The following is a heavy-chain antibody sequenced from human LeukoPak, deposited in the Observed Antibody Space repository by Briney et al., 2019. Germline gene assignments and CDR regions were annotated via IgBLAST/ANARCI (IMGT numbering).Heavy chain of an antibody. V-gene: IGHV4-39*01. CDR2: ILYVGDT. Sequence: SETLSLTCTVSGGSISSSSYYWGWVRQPPGKGLEYIGTILYVGDTYYNPSLESRLTISVDTSKNQFSLKLRSVTAADSAVYYCARASGSRYAYDDYWGQGTLVTVSS. CDR3: ARASGSRYAYDDY. J-gene: IGHJ4*02. CDR1: GGSISSSSYY. D-gene: IGHD6-13*01.